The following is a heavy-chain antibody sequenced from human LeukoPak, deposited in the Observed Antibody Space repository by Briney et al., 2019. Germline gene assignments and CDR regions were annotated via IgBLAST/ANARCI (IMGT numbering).Heavy chain of an antibody. J-gene: IGHJ5*02. Sequence: SETLSLTCAVSGYSISSGYYWGWIRQPPGKGLEWIGSIYHSGSTYYNPSLKSRVTMSVDTSKNQFSLKLSSVTAADTAVYYCARAGYCSSTSCSGWFDPWGQGTLVAASS. CDR2: IYHSGST. CDR1: GYSISSGYY. D-gene: IGHD2-2*01. V-gene: IGHV4-38-2*01. CDR3: ARAGYCSSTSCSGWFDP.